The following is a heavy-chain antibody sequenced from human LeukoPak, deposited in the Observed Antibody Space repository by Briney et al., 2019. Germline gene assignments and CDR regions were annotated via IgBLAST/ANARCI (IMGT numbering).Heavy chain of an antibody. CDR2: ISGSASDT. CDR3: AKDGED. J-gene: IGHJ4*02. CDR1: GFTFSNSW. Sequence: PGGSLRLSCAASGFTFSNSWMSWVRQAPGKGLESVSTISGSASDTHYADSVKGRFTISRDNSKNPLYLHMDSQRADDTAVYYCAKDGEDSGQGTLVTVSS. D-gene: IGHD2-21*01. V-gene: IGHV3-23*01.